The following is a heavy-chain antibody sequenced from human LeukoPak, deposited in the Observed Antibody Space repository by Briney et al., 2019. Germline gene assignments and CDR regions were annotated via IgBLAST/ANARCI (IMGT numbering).Heavy chain of an antibody. V-gene: IGHV3-23*01. CDR3: AKDRHCSSISCYRGYFDY. D-gene: IGHD2-2*01. Sequence: GGSLRLSCAASGFTFSSYAMSWVRQAPGKGLEWVSAISGSGGSTYYADSVKGRFTISRDNSRNTLYVQMNSLTAEDTAVYYCAKDRHCSSISCYRGYFDYWGQGTLVTVSS. J-gene: IGHJ4*02. CDR2: ISGSGGST. CDR1: GFTFSSYA.